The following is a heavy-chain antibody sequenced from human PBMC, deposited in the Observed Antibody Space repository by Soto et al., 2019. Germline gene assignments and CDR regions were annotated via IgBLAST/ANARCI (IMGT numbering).Heavy chain of an antibody. D-gene: IGHD5-18*01. CDR1: GGSISSGGYS. Sequence: SETLSLTCAVSGGSISSGGYSWSWIRQPPGKGLEWIGYIYHSGSTYYNPSLKSRVTISVDRSKNQFSLKLSSVTVADTAVYYCARDGGYSYGYFDYWGQGTLVTVSS. CDR2: IYHSGST. V-gene: IGHV4-30-2*01. J-gene: IGHJ4*02. CDR3: ARDGGYSYGYFDY.